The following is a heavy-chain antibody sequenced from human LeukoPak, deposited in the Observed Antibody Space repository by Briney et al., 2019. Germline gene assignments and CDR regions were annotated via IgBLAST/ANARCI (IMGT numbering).Heavy chain of an antibody. V-gene: IGHV3-11*04. J-gene: IGHJ3*02. CDR3: ARDQYYYGSGSYDAFDI. CDR2: ISSSGTTI. D-gene: IGHD3-10*01. Sequence: PGGSLRLSCRDSGFTFQYAWMSWVRQAPGKGLEWVSYISSSGTTIYYADSVKGRFTISRDNAKNSLYLQMNSLRAEDTAVYFCARDQYYYGSGSYDAFDIWGQGTMVTVSS. CDR1: GFTFQYAW.